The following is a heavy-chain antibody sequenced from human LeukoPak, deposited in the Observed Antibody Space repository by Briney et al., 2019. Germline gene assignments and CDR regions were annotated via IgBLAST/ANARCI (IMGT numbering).Heavy chain of an antibody. Sequence: GGSLRLSCAASGFTFSSYAMSWVRQAPGKGLEWVSAISGSGGSTYYADSVKGRFTISRDSSKNTLYLQMNSLRAEDTAVYYCAKSLGHDYGDYGDYWGQGTLVTVSS. J-gene: IGHJ4*02. CDR3: AKSLGHDYGDYGDY. CDR2: ISGSGGST. V-gene: IGHV3-23*01. CDR1: GFTFSSYA. D-gene: IGHD4-17*01.